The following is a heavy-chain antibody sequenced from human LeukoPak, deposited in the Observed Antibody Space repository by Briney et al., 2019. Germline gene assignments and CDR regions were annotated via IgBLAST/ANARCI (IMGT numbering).Heavy chain of an antibody. Sequence: SETLSLTCTVSGGSISSYYWSWIRQPAGKGLEWIGRIYTSGSTNYNPSLKSRVTMSVDTSKNQFSLKLSSVTAADTAVYYCARGQASYYYDSSGYNYWGQGTLVTVSS. CDR3: ARGQASYYYDSSGYNY. V-gene: IGHV4-4*07. CDR2: IYTSGST. J-gene: IGHJ4*02. CDR1: GGSISSYY. D-gene: IGHD3-22*01.